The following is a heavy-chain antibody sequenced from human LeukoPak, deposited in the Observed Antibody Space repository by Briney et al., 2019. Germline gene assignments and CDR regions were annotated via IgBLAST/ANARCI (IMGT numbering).Heavy chain of an antibody. CDR1: GGSIITNDYW. CDR3: ARRVRSGWPTYYFDY. V-gene: IGHV4-39*01. Sequence: SETLSLTCVVSGGSIITNDYWWGWIRQPPGKGLEWIGTIDHAGTTFYNVSLKSRVTISVDTPNNQFSLRLNSVGAADTAVYYCARRVRSGWPTYYFDYWGQGTLVTVSS. CDR2: IDHAGTT. J-gene: IGHJ4*02. D-gene: IGHD6-19*01.